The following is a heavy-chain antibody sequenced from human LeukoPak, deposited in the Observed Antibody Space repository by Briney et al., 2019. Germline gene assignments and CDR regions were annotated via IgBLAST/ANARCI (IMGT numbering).Heavy chain of an antibody. CDR2: INPNSGGT. Sequence: ASVKVSCKASGYTFTGHYMHWVRQAPGQGLEWMGWINPNSGGTNYAQKFQGRVTMTRDTSISTAYMELSRLRSDDTAVYYCARGNADTAMVKGYWGQGTLVTVSS. CDR3: ARGNADTAMVKGY. CDR1: GYTFTGHY. J-gene: IGHJ4*02. D-gene: IGHD5-18*01. V-gene: IGHV1-2*02.